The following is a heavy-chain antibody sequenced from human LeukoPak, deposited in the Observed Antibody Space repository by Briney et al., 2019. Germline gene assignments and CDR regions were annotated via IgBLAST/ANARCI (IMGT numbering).Heavy chain of an antibody. CDR1: GYTFTSYG. CDR3: ARAMSSGAFDI. CDR2: ISAYNGNT. V-gene: IGHV1-18*01. D-gene: IGHD1-26*01. J-gene: IGHJ3*02. Sequence: ASVKVSCKASGYTFTSYGISWVRQAPGQGLEWMAWISAYNGNTKYAQKFQGRITITTDTSTTTAYMEMTSLRSDDTAVYYCARAMSSGAFDIWGQGTMVTVSS.